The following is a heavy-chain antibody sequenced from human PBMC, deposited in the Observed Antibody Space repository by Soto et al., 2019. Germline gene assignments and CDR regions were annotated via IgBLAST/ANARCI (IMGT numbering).Heavy chain of an antibody. CDR2: ISWNSGSI. J-gene: IGHJ6*03. CDR1: GFTFDDYA. Sequence: GGSLRLSCAASGFTFDDYAMHWVRQAPGKGLEWVSGISWNSGSIGYADSVKGRFTISRDNAKNSLYLQMNSLRAEDTALYYCAKDIGKLKSNYYYYMDVWGKGTTVTVSS. V-gene: IGHV3-9*01. D-gene: IGHD1-1*01. CDR3: AKDIGKLKSNYYYYMDV.